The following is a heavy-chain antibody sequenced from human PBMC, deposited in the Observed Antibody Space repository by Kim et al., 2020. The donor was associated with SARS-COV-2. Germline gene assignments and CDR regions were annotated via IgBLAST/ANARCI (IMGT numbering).Heavy chain of an antibody. CDR3: ARLAAGLDYYYYYGMDV. D-gene: IGHD6-13*01. J-gene: IGHJ6*02. Sequence: LTSRCTISVDTSKNQFSPKLSSVTAADTAVYYCARLAAGLDYYYYYGMDVWGQGTTVTVSS. V-gene: IGHV4-59*08.